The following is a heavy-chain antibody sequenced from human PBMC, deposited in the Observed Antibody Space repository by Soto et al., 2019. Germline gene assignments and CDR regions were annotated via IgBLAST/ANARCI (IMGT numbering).Heavy chain of an antibody. CDR1: GGTFSSYA. J-gene: IGHJ1*01. V-gene: IGHV1-69*13. CDR2: IIPIFGTA. D-gene: IGHD5-12*01. CDR3: ALLFFSGYYPRHFHFGY. Sequence: SVKVSCKASGGTFSSYAISWVRQAPGQGLEWMGGIIPIFGTANYAQKFQGRVTITADESTSTAYMELSSLRSEDTAVYYCALLFFSGYYPRHFHFGYCGQGTLVPGSS.